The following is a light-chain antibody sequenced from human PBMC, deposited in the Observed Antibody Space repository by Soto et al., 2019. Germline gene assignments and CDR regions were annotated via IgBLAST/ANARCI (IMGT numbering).Light chain of an antibody. Sequence: MVMTQSPATLSVSPGERATLSCRASQSVSSNLAWYQQKPGQAPRLLIYGASTRATGIPARFSGSGSGTEFTLTISSLQSEDFVVYYCQQYNNWPETFGQATKLEIK. CDR1: QSVSSN. J-gene: IGKJ2*01. CDR2: GAS. CDR3: QQYNNWPET. V-gene: IGKV3-15*01.